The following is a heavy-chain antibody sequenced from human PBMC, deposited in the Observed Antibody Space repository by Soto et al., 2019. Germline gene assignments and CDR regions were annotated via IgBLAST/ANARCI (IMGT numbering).Heavy chain of an antibody. CDR2: IRSKAYGGTT. Sequence: GGSLRLSCTASGFTFGDYAMSWFRQAPGKGLEWVGFIRSKAYGGTTEYAASVKGRFTISRDDSKSIAYLQMNSLKTEDTAVYYCTRGGLLWFGELTYYFDYWGQGTLVTVSS. V-gene: IGHV3-49*03. J-gene: IGHJ4*02. D-gene: IGHD3-10*01. CDR3: TRGGLLWFGELTYYFDY. CDR1: GFTFGDYA.